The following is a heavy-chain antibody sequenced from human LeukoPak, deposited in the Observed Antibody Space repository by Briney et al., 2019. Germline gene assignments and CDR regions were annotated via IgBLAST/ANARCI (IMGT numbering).Heavy chain of an antibody. CDR3: AKDQEHCSSTSCYTIYYYYSMDV. Sequence: PGGSLRLSCAASGFTFSSYAMSWVRQAPGKGLEWVSAISGGGGSTYYADSVKGRFTISRDNSKNTLYLQMNSLRAEDTAVYYCAKDQEHCSSTSCYTIYYYYSMDVWGQGTTVTVSS. CDR1: GFTFSSYA. CDR2: ISGGGGST. D-gene: IGHD2-2*02. V-gene: IGHV3-23*01. J-gene: IGHJ6*02.